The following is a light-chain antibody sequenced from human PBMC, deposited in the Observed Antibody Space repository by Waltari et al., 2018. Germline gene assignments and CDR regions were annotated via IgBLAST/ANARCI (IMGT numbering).Light chain of an antibody. CDR1: SSDVGGYNY. V-gene: IGLV2-14*01. CDR3: SSYTSSSTLV. Sequence: QSALTQPASVSGSPGQSITISCAGTSSDVGGYNYVSWYQPHPDTAPQLVIYEVSHRPPWVSVGFSGSKAGNTDSRTLSGLRAEDEADYYCSSYTSSSTLVFGGGTKVTVL. J-gene: IGLJ2*01. CDR2: EVS.